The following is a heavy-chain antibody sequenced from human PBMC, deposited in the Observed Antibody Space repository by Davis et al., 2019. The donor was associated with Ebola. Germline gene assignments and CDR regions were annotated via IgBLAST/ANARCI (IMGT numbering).Heavy chain of an antibody. Sequence: SVKVSCKASGGTFSNYAISWVRQAPGQGLEWMGGIIPIFGTANYAQKFQGRVTITADKSTSTAYMELSSLRSEDTAVYYCARAKGLLWFRPDYYYGMDVWGQGTTVTVFS. D-gene: IGHD3-10*01. CDR3: ARAKGLLWFRPDYYYGMDV. J-gene: IGHJ6*02. CDR1: GGTFSNYA. V-gene: IGHV1-69*06. CDR2: IIPIFGTA.